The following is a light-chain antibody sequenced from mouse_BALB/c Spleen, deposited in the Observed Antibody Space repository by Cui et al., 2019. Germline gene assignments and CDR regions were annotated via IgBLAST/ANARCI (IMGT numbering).Light chain of an antibody. Sequence: DIVMTQSQKFMSTSVGDRVSVTCKASQNVGTNVAWYQQKPGQSPKALIYSASYRYSGVPDRFTGGGSGTDFTLTISNVQSEDLAEYYCQLYNSYPFTFGSGTKLEIK. CDR3: QLYNSYPFT. V-gene: IGKV6-15*01. J-gene: IGKJ4*01. CDR1: QNVGTN. CDR2: SAS.